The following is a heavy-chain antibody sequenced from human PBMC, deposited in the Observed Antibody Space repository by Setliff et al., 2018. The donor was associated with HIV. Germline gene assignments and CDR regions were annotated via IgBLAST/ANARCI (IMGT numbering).Heavy chain of an antibody. CDR2: IYYSGST. CDR3: ASNAYSYGSLDY. CDR1: GGSISSSNYY. J-gene: IGHJ4*02. D-gene: IGHD5-18*01. V-gene: IGHV4-39*07. Sequence: SETLSLTCTASGGSISSSNYYWGWIRQPPGKGLEWIGSIYYSGSTNYNPSLKSRVTISVDTSKNQFSLKLSSVTAADTAVYYCASNAYSYGSLDYWGQGTLVTVSS.